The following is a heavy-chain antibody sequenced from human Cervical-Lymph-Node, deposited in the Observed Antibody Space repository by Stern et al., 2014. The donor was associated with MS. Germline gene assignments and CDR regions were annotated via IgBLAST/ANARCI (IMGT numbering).Heavy chain of an antibody. Sequence: QVQLQHWGAGLLKPSETLSLTCTVYGVSFSGYYWSWIRQSPGKGLEWIGEINHSATTPYNPSLKSQVSFSIEASKTQFPLKLSSVTAADTAVYYCARGRRMAETIFQNGFTIDYWGQGNLVIVSS. CDR3: ARGRRMAETIFQNGFTIDY. D-gene: IGHD1-7*01. V-gene: IGHV4-34*01. CDR2: INHSATT. CDR1: GVSFSGYY. J-gene: IGHJ4*02.